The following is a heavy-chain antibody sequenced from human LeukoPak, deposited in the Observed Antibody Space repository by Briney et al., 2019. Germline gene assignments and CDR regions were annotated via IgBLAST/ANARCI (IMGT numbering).Heavy chain of an antibody. D-gene: IGHD2-8*01. Sequence: GGSLRLSCAASGFTFSSYSMNWVRQAPGKGLEWVSSISSSSSYIYYADSVKGRFTISRDNAKNSLYLQMNSLRAEDTAVYYCARTVEYCTNGVCYCLDYWGQGTLVTVSS. CDR1: GFTFSSYS. CDR2: ISSSSSYI. V-gene: IGHV3-21*01. J-gene: IGHJ4*02. CDR3: ARTVEYCTNGVCYCLDY.